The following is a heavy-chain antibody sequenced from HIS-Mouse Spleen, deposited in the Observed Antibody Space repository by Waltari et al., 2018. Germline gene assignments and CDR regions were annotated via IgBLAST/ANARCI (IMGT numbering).Heavy chain of an antibody. CDR1: GGSISSSSYY. CDR2: IYYSGST. CDR3: AREIPYSSSWYDWYFDL. D-gene: IGHD6-13*01. J-gene: IGHJ2*01. Sequence: QLQLQASGPGLVKPSATLSLTCTVSGGSISSSSYYRGWIRQPPGKGLEWIGSIYYSGSTYYNPSLKSRVTISVDTSKNQFSLKLSSVTAADTAVYYCAREIPYSSSWYDWYFDLWGRGTLVTVSS. V-gene: IGHV4-39*07.